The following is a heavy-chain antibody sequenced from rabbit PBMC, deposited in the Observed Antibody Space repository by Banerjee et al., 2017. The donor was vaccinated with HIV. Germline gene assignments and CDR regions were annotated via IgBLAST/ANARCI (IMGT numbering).Heavy chain of an antibody. CDR3: ARDQGYYTYAYGGYVYATGYGMDL. CDR1: GFSFSSSYY. CDR2: IYGGSSDST. Sequence: QSLEESGGDLVKPGASLTLTCTASGFSFSSSYYTCWVRQAPGKGLEWIACIYGGSSDSTFYASWAKGRFTISKTSSTTVTLQMTSLTAADTATYFCARDQGYYTYAYGGYVYATGYGMDLRGPGTLVTVS. V-gene: IGHV1S40*01. J-gene: IGHJ6*01. D-gene: IGHD6-1*01.